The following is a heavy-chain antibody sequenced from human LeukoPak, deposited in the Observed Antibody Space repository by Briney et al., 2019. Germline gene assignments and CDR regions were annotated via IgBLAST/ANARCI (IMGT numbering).Heavy chain of an antibody. CDR1: GGSFSGYY. CDR2: INHSGST. J-gene: IGHJ5*02. Sequence: PSETLSLTCAVYGGSFSGYYWSWIRQPPGKGLEWIGEINHSGSTNYNPSLKSQVTISVDTSKNQFSLKLSSVTAADTAVYYCARLRITIFGVVSPTNSRVVWFDPWGQGTLVTVSS. D-gene: IGHD3-3*01. V-gene: IGHV4-34*01. CDR3: ARLRITIFGVVSPTNSRVVWFDP.